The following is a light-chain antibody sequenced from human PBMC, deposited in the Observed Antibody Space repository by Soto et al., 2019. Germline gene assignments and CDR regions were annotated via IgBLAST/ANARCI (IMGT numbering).Light chain of an antibody. V-gene: IGKV1-39*01. J-gene: IGKJ1*01. CDR2: AAS. CDR3: QPRYSTPQP. CDR1: QSISSY. Sequence: DIVMTQSPSSLSASVGDSVTITCRASQSISSYLNWYQQKKGKAPKLLIYAASSLQSGVTSRFSVSGSGTDFTLTIRSLQPEDLATYYGQPRYSTPQPCGQGTRVEIK.